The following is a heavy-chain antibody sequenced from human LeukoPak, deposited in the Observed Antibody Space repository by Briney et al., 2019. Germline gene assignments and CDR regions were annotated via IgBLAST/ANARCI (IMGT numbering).Heavy chain of an antibody. CDR1: GYTLTELS. CDR3: ATQRRQTYYDILTGSPYFDY. D-gene: IGHD3-9*01. V-gene: IGHV1-24*01. Sequence: GASVKVSCKVSGYTLTELSMHWVRQAPGKGLEWMGGFDPEDGETIYAQKFQGRVTMTEDTSTDTAYMELSSLRSEDTAVYYCATQRRQTYYDILTGSPYFDYWGQGTLVTVSS. J-gene: IGHJ4*02. CDR2: FDPEDGET.